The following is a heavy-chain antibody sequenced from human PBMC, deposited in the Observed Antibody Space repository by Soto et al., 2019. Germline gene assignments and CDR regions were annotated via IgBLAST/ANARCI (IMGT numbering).Heavy chain of an antibody. CDR3: AKDLPYCCGGSCSPGDY. Sequence: QVQLVESGGGVVQPGRSLRLSCAASGFTFSSYGMHWVRQAPGKGLEWVAVISYDGSNKYYADSVKGRFTISRDNSKNTLYLQMNSLRAEDTAVYYCAKDLPYCCGGSCSPGDYWGQGTLVTVSS. CDR2: ISYDGSNK. CDR1: GFTFSSYG. V-gene: IGHV3-30*18. D-gene: IGHD2-15*01. J-gene: IGHJ4*02.